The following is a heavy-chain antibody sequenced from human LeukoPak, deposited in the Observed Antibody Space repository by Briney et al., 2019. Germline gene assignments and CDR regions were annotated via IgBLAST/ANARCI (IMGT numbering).Heavy chain of an antibody. V-gene: IGHV1-24*01. CDR2: FDPEDGET. D-gene: IGHD1-20*01. Sequence: ASVKVSCKVSGYTLTELSMHWVRQAPGKGLEWMGGFDPEDGETIYAQKFQGRVTMTEDTSTDTAYMELSSLRSEDTAVYYCATETRYNWNDFSFDYWGQGTLVTVSS. CDR1: GYTLTELS. CDR3: ATETRYNWNDFSFDY. J-gene: IGHJ4*02.